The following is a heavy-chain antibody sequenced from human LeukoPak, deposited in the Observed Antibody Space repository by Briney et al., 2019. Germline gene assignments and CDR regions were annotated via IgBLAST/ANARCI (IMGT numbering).Heavy chain of an antibody. CDR1: GGSFSGYY. J-gene: IGHJ6*04. Sequence: PSETLSLTCAVYGGSFSGYYWSWLRQPPGKGLEWIGSIYYSGSTYYNPSLKSRVTISVDTSKNQFSLKLSSVTAADTAVYYCARHVLTGNADVWGKGTTVTVSS. CDR3: ARHVLTGNADV. D-gene: IGHD1-20*01. V-gene: IGHV4-34*01. CDR2: IYYSGST.